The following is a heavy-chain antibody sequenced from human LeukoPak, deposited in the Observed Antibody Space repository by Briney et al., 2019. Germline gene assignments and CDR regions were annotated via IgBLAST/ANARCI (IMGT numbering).Heavy chain of an antibody. CDR1: GFTFSSYS. Sequence: GSLRLPCAASGFTFSSYSMNWVRQAPGKGLEWVSSISSSSSYIYYADSVKGRFTISRDNAKNSLYLQMNSLRAEDTAVYYCARDFIVGATWFDPWGQGTLVTVSS. D-gene: IGHD1-26*01. CDR3: ARDFIVGATWFDP. CDR2: ISSSSSYI. V-gene: IGHV3-21*01. J-gene: IGHJ5*02.